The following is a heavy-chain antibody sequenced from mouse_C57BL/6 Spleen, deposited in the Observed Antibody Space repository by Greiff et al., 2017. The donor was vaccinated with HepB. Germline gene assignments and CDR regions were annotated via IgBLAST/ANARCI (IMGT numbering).Heavy chain of an antibody. CDR3: ARPLITTVVEGFDY. CDR2: IHPNSGST. D-gene: IGHD1-1*01. V-gene: IGHV1-64*01. Sequence: QVQLKQPGAELVKPGASVKLSCKASGYTFTGYWMHWVKQRPGQGLEWIGMIHPNSGSTNYNEKFKSKATLTVDKSSSTAYMQLSSLTSEDSAVYYCARPLITTVVEGFDYWGQGTTLTVSS. J-gene: IGHJ2*01. CDR1: GYTFTGYW.